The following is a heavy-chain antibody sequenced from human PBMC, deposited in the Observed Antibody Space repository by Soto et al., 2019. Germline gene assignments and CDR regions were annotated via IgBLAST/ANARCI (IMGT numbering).Heavy chain of an antibody. CDR2: VYHTGNA. Sequence: TLCVTCTFSVGSITTAGYSWSWIRQPPGKALEWIGYVYHTGNAYPKPSLKSRVTISLDRSENQFSLKMTSVTAADTALYYCASRPFYYYGLDVWGQGTTVTVSS. CDR1: VGSITTAGYS. J-gene: IGHJ6*02. V-gene: IGHV4-30-2*01. CDR3: ASRPFYYYGLDV.